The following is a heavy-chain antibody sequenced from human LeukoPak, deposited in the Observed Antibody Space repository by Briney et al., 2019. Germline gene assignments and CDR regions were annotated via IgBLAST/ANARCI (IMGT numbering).Heavy chain of an antibody. J-gene: IGHJ5*02. CDR1: GGTFSSYA. CDR2: FDPEDGET. Sequence: VASVKVSCKASGGTFSSYAISWVRQAPGKGLEWMGGFDPEDGETIYAQKFQGRVTMTEDTSTDTAYMELSSLRSEDTAVYYCATARKMVRQPKFRNNWFDPWGQGTLVTVSS. D-gene: IGHD3-10*01. V-gene: IGHV1-24*01. CDR3: ATARKMVRQPKFRNNWFDP.